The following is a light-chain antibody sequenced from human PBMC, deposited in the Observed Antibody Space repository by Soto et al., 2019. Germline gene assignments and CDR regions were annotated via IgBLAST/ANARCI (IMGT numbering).Light chain of an antibody. Sequence: QLVLTQPPSASASLGASVKFTCTLSSGHSSYSVAWHQRQPEKGPRYLMKLNNDGSYSKGDGVPDRFSGSSSGAERYLTISSLQPDDEAEYYCQTWATDVHVLFGGGTKLTVL. CDR1: SGHSSYS. CDR3: QTWATDVHVL. J-gene: IGLJ2*01. CDR2: LNNDGSY. V-gene: IGLV4-69*01.